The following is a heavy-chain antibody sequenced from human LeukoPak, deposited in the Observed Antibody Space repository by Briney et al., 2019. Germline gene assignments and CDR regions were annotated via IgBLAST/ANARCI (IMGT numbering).Heavy chain of an antibody. CDR1: GGTFSSYA. Sequence: GASVKVSCKASGGTFSSYAISWVRQAPGQGLEWMGGIIPIFGTANYAQKFQGRVTITADESTSTAYMGLSSLRSEDTAVYYCARDSRAYYYDSSGYYLDYWGQGTLVTVSS. J-gene: IGHJ4*02. D-gene: IGHD3-22*01. CDR3: ARDSRAYYYDSSGYYLDY. V-gene: IGHV1-69*13. CDR2: IIPIFGTA.